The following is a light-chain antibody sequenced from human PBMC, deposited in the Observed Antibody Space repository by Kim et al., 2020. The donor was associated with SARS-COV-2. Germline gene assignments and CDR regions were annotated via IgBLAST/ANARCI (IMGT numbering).Light chain of an antibody. J-gene: IGLJ3*02. Sequence: QSVLTQPASVSGSLGQSITISCTGTSSDVGYHDLVSWYQHHPGKAPKLMIYEVNKRPSGVSNRFSGTKSGNTASLRIFGLQAEDEADYYCCSYAGITTLNWVFGGGTQLTVL. CDR3: CSYAGITTLNWV. CDR1: SSDVGYHDL. CDR2: EVN. V-gene: IGLV2-23*02.